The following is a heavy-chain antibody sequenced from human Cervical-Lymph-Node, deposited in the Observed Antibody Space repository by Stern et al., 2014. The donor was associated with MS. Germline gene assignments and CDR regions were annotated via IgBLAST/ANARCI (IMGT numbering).Heavy chain of an antibody. D-gene: IGHD4-23*01. J-gene: IGHJ6*02. CDR3: ARTGTVVTSGYYYGMDV. CDR2: INTGNGNR. V-gene: IGHV1-3*04. Sequence: QVQLVQSGAEVKKPGASVKVSCKTAGYNFTDYGIICVRQAPGQRLEWMGWINTGNGNRRYSQKIQGRVTITRDTSASTAYMELSSLRSEDTAVYYCARTGTVVTSGYYYGMDVWGQGTTVTVSS. CDR1: GYNFTDYG.